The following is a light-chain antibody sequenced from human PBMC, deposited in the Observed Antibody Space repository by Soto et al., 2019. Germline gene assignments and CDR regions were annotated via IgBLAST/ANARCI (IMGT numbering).Light chain of an antibody. CDR3: QQYGSSLIT. Sequence: EIVLTQSPGTLSLSPGERATLSCRASQSVSSRYLGWYQQKPGQAPRLLIYGASCRATGIPDRFSGSGSGTDFTLTISRLEPEDFAVYYCQQYGSSLITFGQGTRLEIK. J-gene: IGKJ5*01. CDR2: GAS. CDR1: QSVSSRY. V-gene: IGKV3-20*01.